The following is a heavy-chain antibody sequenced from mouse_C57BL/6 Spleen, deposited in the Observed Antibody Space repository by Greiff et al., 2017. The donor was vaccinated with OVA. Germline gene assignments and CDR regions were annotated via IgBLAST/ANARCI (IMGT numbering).Heavy chain of an antibody. CDR1: GFTFTDYY. J-gene: IGHJ4*01. CDR3: ARYEDYDGYYGGAMDY. Sequence: EVQVVESGGGLVQPGGSLSLSCAASGFTFTDYYMSWVRQPPGKALEWLGFIRNKANGYTTEYSASVKGRFTISRDNSQSILYLQMNALRAEDSATYYCARYEDYDGYYGGAMDYWGQGTSVTVSS. V-gene: IGHV7-3*01. CDR2: IRNKANGYTT. D-gene: IGHD2-3*01.